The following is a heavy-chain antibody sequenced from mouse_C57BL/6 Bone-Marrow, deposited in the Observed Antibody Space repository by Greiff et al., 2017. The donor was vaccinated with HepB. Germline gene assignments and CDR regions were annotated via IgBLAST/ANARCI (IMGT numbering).Heavy chain of an antibody. Sequence: VQLQESGPELVKPGASVKISCKASGYSFSSSWMNWVKQRPGKGLEWIGRIYPGDGDTNYNGKFKGKATLTADKSSSTAYMQLSSLTSEDSAVYYCAREGLPDYWGQGTTLTVSS. V-gene: IGHV1-82*01. J-gene: IGHJ2*01. CDR3: AREGLPDY. CDR1: GYSFSSSW. D-gene: IGHD2-2*01. CDR2: IYPGDGDT.